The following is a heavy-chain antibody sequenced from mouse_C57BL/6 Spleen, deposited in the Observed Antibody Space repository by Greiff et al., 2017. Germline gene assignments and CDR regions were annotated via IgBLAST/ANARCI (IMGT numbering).Heavy chain of an antibody. CDR1: GYSITSGYY. CDR2: ISNDGSN. CDR3: AREGTVVDFFYAMDY. V-gene: IGHV3-6*01. Sequence: VQLKQSGPGLVKPSQSLSLTCSVTGYSITSGYYWNWIRQFPGNKLEWMGYISNDGSNNYNPSLKNRISIHRDTSKNQYFLKLNSVTTEDTATYYCAREGTVVDFFYAMDYWGQGTSVTVSS. D-gene: IGHD1-1*01. J-gene: IGHJ4*01.